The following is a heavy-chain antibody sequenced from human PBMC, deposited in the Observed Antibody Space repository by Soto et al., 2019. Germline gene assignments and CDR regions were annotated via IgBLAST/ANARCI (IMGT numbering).Heavy chain of an antibody. CDR3: ARDSTGWYFDL. CDR2: ISSSGNTI. Sequence: QVQLVESGGGLVKPGGSLRLSCAVSGFTFSDYYMSWIRQAPGKGLEWVSYISSSGNTIYYADSVKGRFTISRDNTKTSLYLQMNSLRAEDTAVYFCARDSTGWYFDLWGRGTLVTVSS. J-gene: IGHJ2*01. CDR1: GFTFSDYY. V-gene: IGHV3-11*01.